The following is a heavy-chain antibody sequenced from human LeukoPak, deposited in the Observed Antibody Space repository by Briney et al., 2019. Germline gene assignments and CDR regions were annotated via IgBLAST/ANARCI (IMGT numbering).Heavy chain of an antibody. J-gene: IGHJ4*02. CDR3: AREKVGATFREPFDY. D-gene: IGHD1-26*01. CDR1: GGTFSSYA. CDR2: INPSGGST. V-gene: IGHV1-46*01. Sequence: ASVKVSCKASGGTFSSYAISWVRQAPGQGLEWMGIINPSGGSTSYAQKFQGRVTMTRDTSTSTVYMELSSLRSEDTAVYYCAREKVGATFREPFDYWGQGTLVTVSP.